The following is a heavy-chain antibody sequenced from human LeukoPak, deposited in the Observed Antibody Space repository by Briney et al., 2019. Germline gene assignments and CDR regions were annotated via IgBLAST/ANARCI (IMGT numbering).Heavy chain of an antibody. V-gene: IGHV4-31*03. Sequence: SETLSLTCTVSGGSISSGGYYWSWIRQHPGKGLEWIGYIYYSGSTYYNPSLKSRVTISVDTSKNQFSLKLSSVTAADTAVYYCARGRTYYYDSSGYPYYYMDVWGKGTTVTVSS. D-gene: IGHD3-22*01. CDR3: ARGRTYYYDSSGYPYYYMDV. CDR1: GGSISSGGYY. CDR2: IYYSGST. J-gene: IGHJ6*03.